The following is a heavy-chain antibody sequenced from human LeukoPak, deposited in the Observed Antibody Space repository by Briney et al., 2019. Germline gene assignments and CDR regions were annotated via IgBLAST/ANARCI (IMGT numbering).Heavy chain of an antibody. CDR2: ISPDGGTT. V-gene: IGHV3-74*01. Sequence: GGSLRLSCAASGFTFNTYWMHWVRQAPGKGLVWVSRISPDGGTTNFADSVKGRFTISRDNAMNTLYLQMNSLRAEDTALYYCARSRAYNYGLTDLWGQGTLVTVSS. CDR3: ARSRAYNYGLTDL. J-gene: IGHJ5*02. D-gene: IGHD5-18*01. CDR1: GFTFNTYW.